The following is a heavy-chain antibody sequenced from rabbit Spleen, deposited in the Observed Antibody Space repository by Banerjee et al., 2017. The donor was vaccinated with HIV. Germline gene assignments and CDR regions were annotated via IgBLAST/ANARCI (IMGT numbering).Heavy chain of an antibody. J-gene: IGHJ6*01. CDR1: GVSFSSSSY. V-gene: IGHV1S45*01. CDR2: IDTGSSGFT. Sequence: QEQVEESGGGLVKPGGTLTLTCTASGVSFSSSSYICWVRQAPGKGLEWIACIDTGSSGFTYFATWAKGRFTISKTSSTTVTLQMTRLTAADTATYFCTRDTSSSFSSYGMDLWGPGTLVTVS. CDR3: TRDTSSSFSSYGMDL. D-gene: IGHD1-1*01.